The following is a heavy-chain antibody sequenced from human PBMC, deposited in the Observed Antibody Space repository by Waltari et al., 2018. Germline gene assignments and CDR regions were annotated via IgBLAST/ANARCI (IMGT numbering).Heavy chain of an antibody. CDR1: GFTFSTYG. V-gene: IGHV3-23*01. CDR2: FKGSGVRT. D-gene: IGHD3-10*01. Sequence: EAQLLESGGDLVQPGGSLRLSCAASGFTFSTYGMSWVRQPPGKGLVWFAGFKGSGVRTSYEESGQGRFTISRDNSKNTLYLQMNSLRTEDTAVYYCAKGPYFGTGVGMDVWGQGTTVSVSS. CDR3: AKGPYFGTGVGMDV. J-gene: IGHJ6*02.